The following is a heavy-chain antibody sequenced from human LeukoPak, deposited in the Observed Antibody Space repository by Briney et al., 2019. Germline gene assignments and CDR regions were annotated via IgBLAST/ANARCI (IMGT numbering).Heavy chain of an antibody. J-gene: IGHJ4*02. Sequence: PGGSLRLSCVASGFTFDNYGMSWVRQAPGKGLEWVSGINWNGGTTVYADSVKGRFTISRDNAKNSLCLQMNTLSPEHTALYYCAKGTQRGNSGWGYFFDQWGQGTLVTVSS. V-gene: IGHV3-20*04. CDR2: INWNGGTT. CDR3: AKGTQRGNSGWGYFFDQ. CDR1: GFTFDNYG. D-gene: IGHD6-25*01.